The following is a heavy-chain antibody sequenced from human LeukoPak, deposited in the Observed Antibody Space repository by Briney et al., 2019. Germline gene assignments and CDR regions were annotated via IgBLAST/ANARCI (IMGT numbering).Heavy chain of an antibody. J-gene: IGHJ4*02. V-gene: IGHV3-23*01. CDR2: ISGSGGST. D-gene: IGHD6-13*01. CDR3: AKGFQVTAAGLTYFDY. CDR1: GFTFSSYA. Sequence: GGSLRLSCAASGFTFSSYAMSWVRQAPGKGLEWVSAISGSGGSTYYADSVEGRFTISRDNSKNTLYLQMNSLRAEDTAVYYCAKGFQVTAAGLTYFDYWGQGTLVTVSS.